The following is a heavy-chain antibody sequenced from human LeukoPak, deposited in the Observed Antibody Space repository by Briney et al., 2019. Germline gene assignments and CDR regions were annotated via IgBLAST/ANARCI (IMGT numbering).Heavy chain of an antibody. V-gene: IGHV4-34*01. J-gene: IGHJ4*02. CDR3: ARDSYYYGSGIDY. Sequence: SETLSLXCAVYGGACSGYYWSWIRQPPGKGLEWIGEINHSGSTNYNPSLKSRVTISVDTSQNQFSLNLNSVTAADTAVYYCARDSYYYGSGIDYWGQGTLVTVSS. D-gene: IGHD3-10*01. CDR2: INHSGST. CDR1: GGACSGYY.